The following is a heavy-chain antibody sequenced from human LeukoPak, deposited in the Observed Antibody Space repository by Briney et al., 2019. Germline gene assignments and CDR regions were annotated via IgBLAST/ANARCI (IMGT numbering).Heavy chain of an antibody. Sequence: SQTLSLTCTVSGGSISSGGYYWSWIRQHPGKGLEWIGYIYYSGSTSYNPSLKSRVTISVDASKNQFSLKLSSVTAADTAVYYCARVWGTSDAFDIWGQGTMVTVSS. CDR2: IYYSGST. CDR1: GGSISSGGYY. CDR3: ARVWGTSDAFDI. V-gene: IGHV4-31*03. D-gene: IGHD7-27*01. J-gene: IGHJ3*02.